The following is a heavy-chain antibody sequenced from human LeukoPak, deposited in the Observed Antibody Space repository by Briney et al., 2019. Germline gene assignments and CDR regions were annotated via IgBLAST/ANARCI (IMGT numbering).Heavy chain of an antibody. J-gene: IGHJ6*03. CDR1: GGSISSSSYY. Sequence: NPSETLSLTCTVSGGSISSSSYYWGWIRQPPGKGLEWTGSIYYSGSTYYNPSLKSRVTISVDTSKNQFSLKLSSVTAADTAVYYCARVSGAGFWSGYYHYYYYYMDVWGKGTTVTVSS. CDR3: ARVSGAGFWSGYYHYYYYYMDV. D-gene: IGHD3-3*01. CDR2: IYYSGST. V-gene: IGHV4-39*07.